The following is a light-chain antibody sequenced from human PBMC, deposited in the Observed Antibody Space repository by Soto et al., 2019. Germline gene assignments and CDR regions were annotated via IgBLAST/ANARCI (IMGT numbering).Light chain of an antibody. Sequence: EIVMTQSPATLSVSPGERATLSCRASQSVSSNLAWYQQKPGQAPRLLIYGASTRATGIPARFSGSGSGTEFTLTLRSLQSEDFAVYYCQQYNNWPPWTVGQETKVEIK. CDR2: GAS. J-gene: IGKJ1*01. CDR1: QSVSSN. V-gene: IGKV3-15*01. CDR3: QQYNNWPPWT.